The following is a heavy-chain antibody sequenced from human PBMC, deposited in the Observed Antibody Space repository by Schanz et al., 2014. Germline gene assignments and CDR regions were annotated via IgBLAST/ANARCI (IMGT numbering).Heavy chain of an antibody. Sequence: EVQLLESGGGLVQPGGSLRLSCLASGFAFSSYAMSWVRQAPGKGLEWVSAINTGVNTYYADSVRGRFTMSRDNSKNTLYLQMNSLRAGDAAVYYCARGLIAAAGGAFDYWGQGTLVAVSA. CDR3: ARGLIAAAGGAFDY. J-gene: IGHJ4*02. D-gene: IGHD6-13*01. CDR1: GFAFSSYA. V-gene: IGHV3-23*01. CDR2: INTGVNT.